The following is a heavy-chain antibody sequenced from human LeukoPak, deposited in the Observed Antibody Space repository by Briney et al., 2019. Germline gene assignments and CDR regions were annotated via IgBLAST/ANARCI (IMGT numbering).Heavy chain of an antibody. CDR2: VSAYNGDT. Sequence: ASVKVSCKASGYTFTSYGFSWVRQAPGQGLEWMGWVSAYNGDTNYAQKVQGRVTMTTDASTSTAYMELRSLRSDDTAVYYCARIAQQHLARHFDFWGQGTLVTVSS. CDR3: ARIAQQHLARHFDF. J-gene: IGHJ4*02. D-gene: IGHD6-13*01. V-gene: IGHV1-18*04. CDR1: GYTFTSYG.